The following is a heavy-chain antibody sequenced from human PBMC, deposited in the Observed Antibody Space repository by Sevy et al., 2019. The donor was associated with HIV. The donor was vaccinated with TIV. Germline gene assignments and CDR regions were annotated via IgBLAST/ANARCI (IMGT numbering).Heavy chain of an antibody. D-gene: IGHD6-19*01. V-gene: IGHV4-39*01. Sequence: SETLSLTCTVSDVSISSGTNYWGWIRQPPGKGLEWIGSIYYSGTTYYNPSLKSRVTMSADTSMNQFSLKLSSETVADTAVYYCARQRGGWYEYDASDVWGQGTMVTVSS. CDR1: DVSISSGTNY. J-gene: IGHJ3*01. CDR2: IYYSGTT. CDR3: ARQRGGWYEYDASDV.